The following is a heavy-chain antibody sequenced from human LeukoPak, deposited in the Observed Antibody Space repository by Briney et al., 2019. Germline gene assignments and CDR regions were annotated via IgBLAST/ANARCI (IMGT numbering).Heavy chain of an antibody. CDR1: GGTFSSYA. CDR3: ASTGYCSSTSCRYGMDV. CDR2: IIPIFGTA. V-gene: IGHV1-69*13. D-gene: IGHD2-2*01. J-gene: IGHJ6*02. Sequence: SVKVSCKASGGTFSSYAISWVQQAPGQGLEWMGGIIPIFGTANYAQKFQGRVTITADESTSTAYMELSSLRSEDTAVYYCASTGYCSSTSCRYGMDVWGQGTTVTVSS.